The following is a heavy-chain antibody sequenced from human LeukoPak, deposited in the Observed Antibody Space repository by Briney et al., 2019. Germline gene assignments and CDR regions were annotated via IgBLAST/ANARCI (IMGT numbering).Heavy chain of an antibody. D-gene: IGHD3-10*01. CDR3: AGQGRAVYYYGSGGPIDY. CDR2: ISAYNGNT. V-gene: IGHV1-18*01. CDR1: GYTFTSYG. Sequence: GASVKVSCKASGYTFTSYGISWVRQAPGQGLEWMGWISAYNGNTNYAQKLQGRVTMTTDTSTSTACMELRSLRSDDTAVYYCAGQGRAVYYYGSGGPIDYWGQGTLVTVSS. J-gene: IGHJ4*02.